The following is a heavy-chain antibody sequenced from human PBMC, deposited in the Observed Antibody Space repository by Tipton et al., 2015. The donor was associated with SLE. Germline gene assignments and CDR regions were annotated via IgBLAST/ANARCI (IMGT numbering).Heavy chain of an antibody. CDR3: ARGDIVVVVAATPDAVDI. CDR2: INHSGST. CDR1: GGSFSGYY. J-gene: IGHJ3*02. V-gene: IGHV4-34*01. Sequence: TLSLTCAVYGGSFSGYYWSWIRQPPGKGLEWFGEINHSGSTNYNPSLKSRVTISVGTSKNQFSLKLSSVTAADTAVYYWARGDIVVVVAATPDAVDIWGQGTMVTVSS. D-gene: IGHD2-15*01.